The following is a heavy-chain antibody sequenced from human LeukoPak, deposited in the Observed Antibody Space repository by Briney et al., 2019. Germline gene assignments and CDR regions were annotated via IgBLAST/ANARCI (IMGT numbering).Heavy chain of an antibody. CDR3: AELGITMIGGV. CDR2: IRADAITT. J-gene: IGHJ6*04. D-gene: IGHD3-10*02. V-gene: IGHV3-23*01. Sequence: GGSLRLSCAASGFTFTHHGMNWVRQAPGKGLEWVSGIRADAITTYYADSVKGRFTISRDNSKNRLYLQMNSLRAEDTAVYYCAELGITMIGGVWGKGTTVTISS. CDR1: GFTFTHHG.